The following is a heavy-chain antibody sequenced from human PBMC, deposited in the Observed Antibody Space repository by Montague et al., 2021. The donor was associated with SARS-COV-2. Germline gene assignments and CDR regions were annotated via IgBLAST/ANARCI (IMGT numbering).Heavy chain of an antibody. D-gene: IGHD1-26*01. CDR2: INHSGTT. J-gene: IGHJ4*02. CDR1: GRSFSGYY. Sequence: SETLSLTCAVYGRSFSGYYCTWIRQSHLKGLEWIAEINHSGTTNSTFNPSLRSRVIISVDTSKSQFSLKLSSVTAADTGVYYCARWDPQTLTLIGFRGQSASDYWGQGTLVTVSS. V-gene: IGHV4-34*01. CDR3: ARWDPQTLTLIGFRGQSASDY.